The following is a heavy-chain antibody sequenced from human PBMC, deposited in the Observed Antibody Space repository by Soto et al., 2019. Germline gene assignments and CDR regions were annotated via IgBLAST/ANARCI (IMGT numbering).Heavy chain of an antibody. Sequence: SETLSLTCTVSGGAISSYYWSWIRQPPGKGLEWIGYIYYSGSTNYNPSLKSRVTISVDTSKNQFSLKLSSVTAAGTAVYYCARGYCSGGSCYQNWFDPRGQGTLVTVSS. D-gene: IGHD2-15*01. CDR2: IYYSGST. CDR3: ARGYCSGGSCYQNWFDP. V-gene: IGHV4-59*01. CDR1: GGAISSYY. J-gene: IGHJ5*02.